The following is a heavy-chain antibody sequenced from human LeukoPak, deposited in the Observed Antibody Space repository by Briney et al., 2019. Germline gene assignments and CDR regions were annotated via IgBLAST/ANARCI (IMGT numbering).Heavy chain of an antibody. J-gene: IGHJ5*02. CDR2: ISSSGSTI. Sequence: GGSLRLSCAASGFTFSSYEMNWVRQAPGKGLEWVSYISSSGSTIYYADSVKGRFTISRDNAENSLYLQMNSLRAEDTAVYYCGRDRVATGPWFDPGGRGTLVTVSA. CDR3: GRDRVATGPWFDP. V-gene: IGHV3-48*03. D-gene: IGHD2-21*02. CDR1: GFTFSSYE.